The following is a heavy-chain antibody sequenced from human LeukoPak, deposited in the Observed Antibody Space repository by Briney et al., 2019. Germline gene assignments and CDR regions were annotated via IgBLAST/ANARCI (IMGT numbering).Heavy chain of an antibody. CDR1: GFTFSRYG. J-gene: IGHJ4*02. Sequence: GGSLRLSCAASGFTFSRYGMSWVRQVPGKGLEWVAFIRYDGSNKYYADSVKGRFTISRDNSKNTLYLQMNTLRHEDTAVYYCAKGWDVNTAIDYWGQGTLVTVSS. CDR2: IRYDGSNK. V-gene: IGHV3-30*02. D-gene: IGHD5-18*01. CDR3: AKGWDVNTAIDY.